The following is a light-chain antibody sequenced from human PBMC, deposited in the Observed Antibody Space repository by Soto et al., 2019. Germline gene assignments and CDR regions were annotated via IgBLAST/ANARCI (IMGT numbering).Light chain of an antibody. CDR1: QSISSW. V-gene: IGKV1-5*03. CDR3: HQYDSFSRT. CDR2: KAS. Sequence: DIQMTQSPSTLSASVGDRVTITCRASQSISSWLAWYQQKPGKAPKLLIYKASSLEGGVPSRFSGSGSGTEFTLTVSSLQPDDFATYYCHQYDSFSRTFGQGTKVEIK. J-gene: IGKJ1*01.